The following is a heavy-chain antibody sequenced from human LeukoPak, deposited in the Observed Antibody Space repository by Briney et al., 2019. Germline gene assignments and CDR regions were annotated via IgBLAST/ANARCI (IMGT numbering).Heavy chain of an antibody. V-gene: IGHV4-39*01. Sequence: PSETLSHTCTVSGGSISSSSYYWGWIRQPPGKGLEWIGSIYYSGSTYYNPSLKSRVTISVDTSKNQFSLKLSSVTAADTAVYYCARADCSSTSCYDYYYGMDVWGQGTTVTVSS. CDR2: IYYSGST. CDR1: GGSISSSSYY. CDR3: ARADCSSTSCYDYYYGMDV. D-gene: IGHD2-2*01. J-gene: IGHJ6*02.